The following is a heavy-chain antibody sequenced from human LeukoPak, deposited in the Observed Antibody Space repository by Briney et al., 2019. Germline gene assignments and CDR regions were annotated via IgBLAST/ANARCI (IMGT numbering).Heavy chain of an antibody. CDR1: GGSISSYY. CDR3: ARFELANAFDI. Sequence: SESLSLTCTVSGGSISSYYWNWIRQPPGKGLEWIGYIYYSGSTHYNPSLKSRVTISLDTSKNQFSLKLSSVTAADTAVYYCARFELANAFDIWGQGTMVTVSS. V-gene: IGHV4-59*12. D-gene: IGHD1-26*01. CDR2: IYYSGST. J-gene: IGHJ3*02.